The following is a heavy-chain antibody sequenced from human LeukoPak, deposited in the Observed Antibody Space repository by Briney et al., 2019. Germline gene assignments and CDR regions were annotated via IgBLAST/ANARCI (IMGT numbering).Heavy chain of an antibody. J-gene: IGHJ4*02. CDR3: ARDGYYYGPGSYKDSYYLGY. D-gene: IGHD3-10*01. CDR1: GFTFSSYG. CDR2: ISYDGSNK. Sequence: GGSLRLSCAASGFTFSSYGMHWVRQAPGKGLEWVAVISYDGSNKYYADSVKGRFTISRDNSKNTLYLQMNSLRAEDTAVYYCARDGYYYGPGSYKDSYYLGYWGQGVLVTVSS. V-gene: IGHV3-30*03.